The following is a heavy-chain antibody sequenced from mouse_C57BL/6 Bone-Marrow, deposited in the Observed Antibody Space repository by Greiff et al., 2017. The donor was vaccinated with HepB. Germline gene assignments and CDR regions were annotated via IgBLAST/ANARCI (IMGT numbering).Heavy chain of an antibody. CDR1: GYTFTSYW. CDR2: IYPSDSET. Sequence: VQLQQPGAELVRPGSSVKLSCKASGYTFTSYWMDWVKQRPGQGLEWIGNIYPSDSETHYNQKFKDKATLTVDKSSSTAYMQLSSLTSEDSAVYYCARRRTMSTTRAMDYWGQGTSVTVSS. D-gene: IGHD2-4*01. V-gene: IGHV1-61*01. CDR3: ARRRTMSTTRAMDY. J-gene: IGHJ4*01.